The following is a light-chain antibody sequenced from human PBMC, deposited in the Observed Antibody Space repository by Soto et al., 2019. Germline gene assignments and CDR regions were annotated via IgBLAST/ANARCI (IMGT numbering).Light chain of an antibody. CDR2: GAS. V-gene: IGKV3-15*01. CDR1: QSVSVN. J-gene: IGKJ1*01. Sequence: EIVMTQSPATLSASPGERVTLSCRASQSVSVNLAWYQQNPGQAPRLLIYGASTRATSIPARFSGSGSGTEFTLTISSLQSEDFAVYYCQHYNNWPPWTFGQGTKVEIK. CDR3: QHYNNWPPWT.